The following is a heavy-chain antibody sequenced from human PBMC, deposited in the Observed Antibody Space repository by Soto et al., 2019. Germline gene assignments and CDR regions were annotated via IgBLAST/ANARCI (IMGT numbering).Heavy chain of an antibody. CDR3: ARDKRITIFGVVIEGDPTDYYGMDV. J-gene: IGHJ6*02. D-gene: IGHD3-3*01. CDR2: IYYSGST. CDR1: GGSIISGDYY. Sequence: TLSLTCTVSGGSIISGDYYWSWIRQPPGKGLEWIGYIYYSGSTYYNPSLKSRVTISVDTSKNQFSLKLSSVTAADTAVYYCARDKRITIFGVVIEGDPTDYYGMDVWGQGTTVTVSS. V-gene: IGHV4-30-4*01.